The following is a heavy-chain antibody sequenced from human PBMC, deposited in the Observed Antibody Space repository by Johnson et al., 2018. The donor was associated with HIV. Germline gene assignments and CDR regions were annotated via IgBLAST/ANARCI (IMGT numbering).Heavy chain of an antibody. Sequence: QVQLVESGGGVVQPGRSLRLSCAASGFSFSSYAMHWVRQAPGKGLEWVAVVSYDGSNTYYADSVKGRFPISRDNSKNTLYLQMNSLRAEDTAVYYCTAHYRNAFDIWGQGTMVTVSS. J-gene: IGHJ3*02. V-gene: IGHV3-30*04. CDR2: VSYDGSNT. CDR3: TAHYRNAFDI. CDR1: GFSFSSYA. D-gene: IGHD1-26*01.